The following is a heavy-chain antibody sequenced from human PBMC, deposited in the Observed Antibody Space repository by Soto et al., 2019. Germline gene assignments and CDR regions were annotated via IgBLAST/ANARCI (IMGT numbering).Heavy chain of an antibody. Sequence: SVKVSCKASGGTFSSYAISWVRQAPGQGLEWMGGIIPIFGTANYAQKFQGRVTITADESTSTAYMEPSSLRSEDTAVYYCARSTPYYYDSSGYYYPRSLGYWGQGTLVTVSS. D-gene: IGHD3-22*01. CDR2: IIPIFGTA. CDR3: ARSTPYYYDSSGYYYPRSLGY. V-gene: IGHV1-69*13. J-gene: IGHJ4*02. CDR1: GGTFSSYA.